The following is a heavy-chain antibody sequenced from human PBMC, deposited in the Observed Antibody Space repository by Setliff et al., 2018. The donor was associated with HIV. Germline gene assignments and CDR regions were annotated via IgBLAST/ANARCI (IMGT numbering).Heavy chain of an antibody. CDR1: GGSISNFY. CDR2: IYTSRGT. CDR3: ARSPSYRSSWEYYFDY. D-gene: IGHD6-13*01. V-gene: IGHV4-4*09. Sequence: PSETLSLTCSVSGGSISNFYWSWLRQTPGKGLEWIGYIYTSRGTNYNHSLRTRVIISVDTSNQFSLKLSSVTAADAAVYYCARSPSYRSSWEYYFDYWGQGILVT. J-gene: IGHJ4*02.